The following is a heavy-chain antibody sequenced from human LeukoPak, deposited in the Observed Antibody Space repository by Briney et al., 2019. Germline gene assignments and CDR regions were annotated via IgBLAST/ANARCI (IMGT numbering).Heavy chain of an antibody. CDR1: GYTFTGYY. Sequence: ASVKVSCKASGYTFTGYYMHWVRQAPGQGLEWMGWIKPNNGSTNYAQKFQGRVTMTRDTSISTAYMELSRLRSDDTAVYYRARARGDIVVVPAAIWFDPWGQGTLVTVSS. CDR2: IKPNNGST. V-gene: IGHV1-2*02. CDR3: ARARGDIVVVPAAIWFDP. J-gene: IGHJ5*02. D-gene: IGHD2-2*01.